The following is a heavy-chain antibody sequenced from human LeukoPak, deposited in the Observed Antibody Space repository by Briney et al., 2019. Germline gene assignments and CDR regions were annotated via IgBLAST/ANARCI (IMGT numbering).Heavy chain of an antibody. CDR3: ARDAGHQLSRRNYYAMDV. CDR2: IYSGGSS. V-gene: IGHV4-39*07. D-gene: IGHD1-1*01. J-gene: IGHJ6*02. CDR1: GGSISSSSYY. Sequence: SETLSLTCAVSGGSISSSSYYWGWIRQPPGKELEWIRSIYSGGSSYYNPSLKSRVTISVDTSNNQFSLKVNSVTAADTAVYYCARDAGHQLSRRNYYAMDVWGQGTTVTVSS.